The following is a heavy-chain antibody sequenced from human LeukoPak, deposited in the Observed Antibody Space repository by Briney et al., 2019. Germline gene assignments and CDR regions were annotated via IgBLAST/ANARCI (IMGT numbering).Heavy chain of an antibody. D-gene: IGHD3-16*01. V-gene: IGHV1-2*02. Sequence: GASVKVPCKASRYTFTGYYLHWVRQAPGQGLEWMGWINPNSGDTNYAQKFQGRVTFTRDTSISTPYLGVACDDTAVHYCAREWRALYDSFDYWGKGTLVTVS. CDR1: RYTFTGYY. CDR2: INPNSGDT. J-gene: IGHJ4*02. CDR3: AREWRALYDSFDY.